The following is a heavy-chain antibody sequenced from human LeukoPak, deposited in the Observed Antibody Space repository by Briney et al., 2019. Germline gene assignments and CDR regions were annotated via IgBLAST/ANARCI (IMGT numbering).Heavy chain of an antibody. Sequence: PGGSLRLSCAASGFTFYDYGMSWVRPAPGKGLEWVSGINWNGGSTGYADSVKGRFTISRDNAKNSLYLQMNSLRAENTALYYCASLIAVAGTGGYYYYYMDVWGKGTTVTVSS. J-gene: IGHJ6*03. CDR2: INWNGGST. CDR1: GFTFYDYG. V-gene: IGHV3-20*04. CDR3: ASLIAVAGTGGYYYYYMDV. D-gene: IGHD6-19*01.